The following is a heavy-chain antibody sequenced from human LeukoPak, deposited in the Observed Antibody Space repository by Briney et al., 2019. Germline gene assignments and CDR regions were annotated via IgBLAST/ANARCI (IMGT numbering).Heavy chain of an antibody. CDR1: GFTFSSYA. D-gene: IGHD1/OR15-1a*01. CDR3: ARASKLEQPPFDY. CDR2: IKSKTDGGTT. V-gene: IGHV3-15*01. Sequence: PGGSLRLSCAASGFTFSSYAMSWVRQAPGKGLEWVGRIKSKTDGGTTDYAAPVKGRFTISRDDSKNTLYLQMNSLKTEDTAVYYCARASKLEQPPFDYWGQGTLVTVSS. J-gene: IGHJ4*02.